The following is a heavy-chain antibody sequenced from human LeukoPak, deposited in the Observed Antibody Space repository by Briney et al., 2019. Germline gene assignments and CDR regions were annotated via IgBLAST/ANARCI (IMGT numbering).Heavy chain of an antibody. D-gene: IGHD3-22*01. V-gene: IGHV3-9*01. Sequence: TGGSLRLSCAASGFTFDDYAMHWVRQAPGKGLEWVSGISWNSGSIGYADSVKGRFTISRDNAKNSLYLQMNSLRAEDTALYYCARNGGHYYDSSGYCLDYWGQGTLVTVSS. CDR1: GFTFDDYA. CDR2: ISWNSGSI. CDR3: ARNGGHYYDSSGYCLDY. J-gene: IGHJ4*02.